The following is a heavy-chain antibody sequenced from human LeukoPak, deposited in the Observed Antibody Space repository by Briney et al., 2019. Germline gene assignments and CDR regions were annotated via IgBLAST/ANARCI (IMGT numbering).Heavy chain of an antibody. V-gene: IGHV3-48*03. Sequence: GGSLRLSCAASGFTFSSYEMNWVRQAPGKGLEWVSYISSSGSTIYYADSVKGRFTISRDNAKNSLYLQMNSLRAEDTAVYYCARGGELRPPDYWGQGTLVTVSS. CDR2: ISSSGSTI. CDR3: ARGGELRPPDY. CDR1: GFTFSSYE. J-gene: IGHJ4*02. D-gene: IGHD1-26*01.